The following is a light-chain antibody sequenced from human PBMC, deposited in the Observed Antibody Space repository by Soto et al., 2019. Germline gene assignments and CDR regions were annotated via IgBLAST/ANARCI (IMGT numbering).Light chain of an antibody. CDR2: EGS. V-gene: IGLV2-23*01. J-gene: IGLJ2*01. CDR1: SSDVGNYNL. Sequence: QSALTQPASVSGSPGLSVTISCTGTSSDVGNYNLVSWYQQHPGKAPKLMIYEGSTRPSGVSNRFSGSKSGNTASLTISGLQAEDEADYYCCSYAGSSTHVVFGGGTKLTVL. CDR3: CSYAGSSTHVV.